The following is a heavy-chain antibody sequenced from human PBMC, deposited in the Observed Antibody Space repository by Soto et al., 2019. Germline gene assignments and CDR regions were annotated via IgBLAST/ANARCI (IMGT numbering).Heavy chain of an antibody. Sequence: PGESLKISCKGSGYSFTSYWIGLVRQMPGKGLEWMGIIYPGDSDTRYSPSFQAQATISADKSISTAYLQWSSLKASDTAMYYCARSSSWFRPFDYWGQGTLVTVSS. CDR1: GYSFTSYW. CDR3: ARSSSWFRPFDY. J-gene: IGHJ4*02. V-gene: IGHV5-51*01. D-gene: IGHD6-13*01. CDR2: IYPGDSDT.